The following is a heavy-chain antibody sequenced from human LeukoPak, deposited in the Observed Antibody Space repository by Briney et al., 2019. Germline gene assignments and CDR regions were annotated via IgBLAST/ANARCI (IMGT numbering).Heavy chain of an antibody. V-gene: IGHV4-59*01. CDR1: GGSISSYY. CDR2: IYNSGST. D-gene: IGHD1-26*01. J-gene: IGHJ4*02. Sequence: SETLSLTCTVSGGSISSYYWSWIRQPPGKGLEWIASIYNSGSTGYNPSLKSRVTISGDTSKNQFSLKMNSVTAADTAVYYCTRDRELGFWGQGTLVTVSS. CDR3: TRDRELGF.